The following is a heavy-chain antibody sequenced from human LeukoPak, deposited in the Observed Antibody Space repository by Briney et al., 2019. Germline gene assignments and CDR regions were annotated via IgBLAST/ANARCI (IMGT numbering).Heavy chain of an antibody. V-gene: IGHV1-69*13. CDR3: ARSIVVVTARDSYYYYYMDV. D-gene: IGHD2-21*02. CDR1: GGTFSSYA. Sequence: WASVKVSCKASGGTFSSYAISRVRQAPGQGLEWMGGIIPIFGTANYAQKFQGRVTITADESTSTAYMELSSLRSEDTAVYYCARSIVVVTARDSYYYYYMDVWGKGTTVTISS. J-gene: IGHJ6*03. CDR2: IIPIFGTA.